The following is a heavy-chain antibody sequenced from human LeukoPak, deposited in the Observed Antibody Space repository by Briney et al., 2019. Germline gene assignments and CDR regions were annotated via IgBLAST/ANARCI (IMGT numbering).Heavy chain of an antibody. CDR2: FYYSGST. J-gene: IGHJ4*02. CDR3: ARVPDYYDSSGYIDY. CDR1: GGSISSGDYY. Sequence: SETLSLTCTVSGGSISSGDYYWSWIRQPPGKGLEWIGYFYYSGSTYYNPSLKSRVTISVDTSKNQFSLKLSSVTAADTAVYYCARVPDYYDSSGYIDYWGQGTLVTVSS. D-gene: IGHD3-22*01. V-gene: IGHV4-30-4*08.